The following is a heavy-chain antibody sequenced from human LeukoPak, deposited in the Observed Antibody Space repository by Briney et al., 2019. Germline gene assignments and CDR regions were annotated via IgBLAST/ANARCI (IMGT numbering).Heavy chain of an antibody. Sequence: GGTLRLSCAASGFTFSSYGMSWVRQAPGKGLEWVSAISGSGGSTYYADSVKGRFTISRDNSKNTLYLQMNSLRAEDTAVYYCANRGYSGSYYRYYYMDVWGKGTTVAISS. J-gene: IGHJ6*03. CDR3: ANRGYSGSYYRYYYMDV. D-gene: IGHD1-26*01. V-gene: IGHV3-23*01. CDR1: GFTFSSYG. CDR2: ISGSGGST.